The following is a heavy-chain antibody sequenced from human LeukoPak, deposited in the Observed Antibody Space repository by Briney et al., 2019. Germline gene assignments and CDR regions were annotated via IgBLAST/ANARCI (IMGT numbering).Heavy chain of an antibody. CDR1: GGSFSGYY. D-gene: IGHD3-22*01. CDR3: ASRPITMIVVVNGDY. CDR2: INHSGST. Sequence: PSETLSLTCAVYGGSFSGYYWSWIPQPPGKGLEWIGEINHSGSTYYNPSLKSRVTISVDTSKNQFSLKLSSVTAADTAVYYCASRPITMIVVVNGDYWGQGTLVTVSS. J-gene: IGHJ4*02. V-gene: IGHV4-34*01.